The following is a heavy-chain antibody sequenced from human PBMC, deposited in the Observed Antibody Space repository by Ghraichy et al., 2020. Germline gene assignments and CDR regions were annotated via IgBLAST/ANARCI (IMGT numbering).Heavy chain of an antibody. CDR3: ARNTVTTPDWFDP. J-gene: IGHJ5*02. D-gene: IGHD4-17*01. CDR2: IYTSGST. V-gene: IGHV4-4*07. Sequence: ESLNISCTVSGGSISSYYWSWIRQPAGKGLEWIGRIYTSGSTNYNPSLKSRVTMSVDTSKNQFSLKLSSVTAADTAVYYCARNTVTTPDWFDPWGQGTLVTVSS. CDR1: GGSISSYY.